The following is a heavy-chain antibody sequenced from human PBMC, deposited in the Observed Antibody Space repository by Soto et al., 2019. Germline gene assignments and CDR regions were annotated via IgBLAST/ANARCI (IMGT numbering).Heavy chain of an antibody. J-gene: IGHJ6*02. Sequence: QVQLQESGPGLVKPSQTLSITCTVSGGSISSGDYYWRWIRQPPGKGLEWIGYIYYSGSTYYNPSLKSRVTISVDTSKNQFSLKRSSVTAADTAVYYCARERQQLVRSYYYYGMDVWGQGTTVTVSS. CDR1: GGSISSGDYY. CDR2: IYYSGST. CDR3: ARERQQLVRSYYYYGMDV. V-gene: IGHV4-30-4*01. D-gene: IGHD6-13*01.